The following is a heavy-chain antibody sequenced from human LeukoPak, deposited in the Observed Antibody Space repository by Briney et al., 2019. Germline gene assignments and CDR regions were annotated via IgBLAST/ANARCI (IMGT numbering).Heavy chain of an antibody. CDR1: GFTFSSYG. Sequence: QTGGSLRLSCAASGFTFSSYGMHWVRQAPGKGLEWVAVISYDGKDKYYSDSVKGRITISRDNSKSTLYVQMDSLRTEDTAVYYCAKAGGSGFQRGDAFDMWGQGTRVTVSS. D-gene: IGHD6-19*01. CDR2: ISYDGKDK. J-gene: IGHJ3*02. V-gene: IGHV3-30*02. CDR3: AKAGGSGFQRGDAFDM.